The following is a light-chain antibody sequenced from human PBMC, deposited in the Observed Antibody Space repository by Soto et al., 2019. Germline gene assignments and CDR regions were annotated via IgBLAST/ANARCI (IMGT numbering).Light chain of an antibody. Sequence: QSALTQPASVSGSPGQSITISCTGTSGDVGTYDLVSWYQHHPGAAPKLMIYEATRRPSGISNRFSGSKSGNTASLTISGFQAEDEAAYYCCSFAGSNSWVFGGGTKLTVL. V-gene: IGLV2-23*01. CDR3: CSFAGSNSWV. CDR2: EAT. CDR1: SGDVGTYDL. J-gene: IGLJ3*02.